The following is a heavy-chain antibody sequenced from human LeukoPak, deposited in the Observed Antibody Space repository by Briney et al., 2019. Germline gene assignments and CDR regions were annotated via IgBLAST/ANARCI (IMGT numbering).Heavy chain of an antibody. V-gene: IGHV6-1*01. CDR2: TYYRSKWYN. J-gene: IGHJ4*02. Sequence: SQTLSLTCAISGDSVSSNSASWNWIRQSPPRGLEWLGKTYYRSKWYNDYAVSVKSRITINPDTSKNQFSLQLNSVTPEDTAVYYCARADTSAFDYWGQGTLVTVSS. CDR3: ARADTSAFDY. CDR1: GDSVSSNSAS. D-gene: IGHD3-16*01.